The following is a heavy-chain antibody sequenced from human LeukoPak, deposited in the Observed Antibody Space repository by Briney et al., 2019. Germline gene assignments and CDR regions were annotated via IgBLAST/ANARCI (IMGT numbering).Heavy chain of an antibody. D-gene: IGHD3-10*01. CDR1: GCTFSSYW. J-gene: IGHJ4*02. Sequence: GGSVRVSCEASGCTFSSYWMSWVRQAPGKGLEWVANIKQDGSEEYYVDYVQGRFTISRDNAKNSLHLQMNSLRAEDTAVYYCARYRYYGSGSFFDYWGQGTLVTVSS. CDR3: ARYRYYGSGSFFDY. CDR2: IKQDGSEE. V-gene: IGHV3-7*01.